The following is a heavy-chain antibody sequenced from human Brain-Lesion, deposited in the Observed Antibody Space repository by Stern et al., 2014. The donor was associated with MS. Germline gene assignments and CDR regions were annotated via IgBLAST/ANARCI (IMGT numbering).Heavy chain of an antibody. J-gene: IGHJ4*02. D-gene: IGHD3-3*01. V-gene: IGHV3-48*02. CDR1: GFTFRGYS. CDR3: ARSPFEWLLSYFDY. CDR2: ISRSSSSI. Sequence: EVQLVESGGDLVQPGGSLRLSCAASGFTFRGYSMNWVRQAPGKGLEWLSYISRSSSSIHYADSVKGRFTISRDNAKSSLYLQMNSLRDEDTAVYYCARSPFEWLLSYFDYWGQGTLVSVSS.